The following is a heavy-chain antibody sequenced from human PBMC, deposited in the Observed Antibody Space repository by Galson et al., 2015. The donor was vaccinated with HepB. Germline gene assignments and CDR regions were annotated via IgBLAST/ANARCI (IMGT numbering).Heavy chain of an antibody. J-gene: IGHJ4*02. CDR2: IHQDGNEK. CDR3: ASGGLYFYASSGLSGFDC. D-gene: IGHD3-22*01. Sequence: SLRLSCAASGFTFRSYWMSWVRQAPGKGLEWVANIHQDGNEKYYVDSVKGRFTISRDNAKNSLYLQMNSLRAEDTAVYYCASGGLYFYASSGLSGFDCWGQGTLVTVSS. V-gene: IGHV3-7*03. CDR1: GFTFRSYW.